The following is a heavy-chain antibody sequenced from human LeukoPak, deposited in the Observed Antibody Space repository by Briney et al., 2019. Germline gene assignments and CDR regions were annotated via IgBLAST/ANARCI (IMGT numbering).Heavy chain of an antibody. Sequence: KSSETLSLTCTVSGGSVSSGSYYWRWIRQPPGKGLEWIGYIYYSASTNYNPSLKSRVTISVDTSNNQFSLKLSSVTAADTAVYYCARGSRGYSYGWGQGTLVTVSS. D-gene: IGHD5-18*01. CDR1: GGSVSSGSYY. CDR2: IYYSAST. V-gene: IGHV4-61*01. J-gene: IGHJ4*02. CDR3: ARGSRGYSYG.